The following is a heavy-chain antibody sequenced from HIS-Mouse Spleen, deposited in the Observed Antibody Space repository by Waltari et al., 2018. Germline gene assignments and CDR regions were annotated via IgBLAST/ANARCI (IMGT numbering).Heavy chain of an antibody. CDR1: GGSISSGGYY. CDR2: IYYSGTT. J-gene: IGHJ2*01. D-gene: IGHD3-16*01. Sequence: QVQLQESGPGLVKPSQTLSLTCTVSGGSISSGGYYWSWIRQHPGKGLEWIGYIYYSGTTYYNPSLKSRVTISVYTSKNQFSLKLSSVTAADTAVYYCARAPIRGYWYFDLWGRGTLVTVSS. V-gene: IGHV4-31*03. CDR3: ARAPIRGYWYFDL.